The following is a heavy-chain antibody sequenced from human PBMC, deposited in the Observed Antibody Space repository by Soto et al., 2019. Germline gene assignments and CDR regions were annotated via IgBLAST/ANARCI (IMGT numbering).Heavy chain of an antibody. J-gene: IGHJ4*02. CDR1: RFTFSNYA. Sequence: GGSLRLSCAASRFTFSNYAMSWVRQAPGKGLEWVSGISSTGGSTYYADSVKGRFTISRDNSKNTLYLRMNSLRAEDTAVYYCARSLSSWPFDYWGQGTLVTVSS. D-gene: IGHD6-13*01. V-gene: IGHV3-23*01. CDR3: ARSLSSWPFDY. CDR2: ISSTGGST.